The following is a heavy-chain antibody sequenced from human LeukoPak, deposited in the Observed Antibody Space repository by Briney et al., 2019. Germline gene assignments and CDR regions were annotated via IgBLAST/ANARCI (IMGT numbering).Heavy chain of an antibody. J-gene: IGHJ4*02. D-gene: IGHD2-21*02. CDR3: ARSCGSDCYHKVLGDY. Sequence: PGGSLRLSCAASGFTFSNYWMQWVRQAPGKGLVWVSRIKADGTATTYADSVEGRFTISRDNAKNTLYLEMNSLRAEDTAVYYCARSCGSDCYHKVLGDYWGQGTLVTVSS. CDR2: IKADGTAT. CDR1: GFTFSNYW. V-gene: IGHV3-74*03.